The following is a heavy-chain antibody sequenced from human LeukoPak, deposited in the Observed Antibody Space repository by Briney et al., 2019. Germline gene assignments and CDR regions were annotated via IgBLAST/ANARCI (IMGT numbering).Heavy chain of an antibody. CDR3: ARDEARYSSGYYPNWFDP. CDR2: ISGYNGNT. V-gene: IGHV1-18*01. J-gene: IGHJ5*02. Sequence: ASLKVSCKASGYTFSSYGISWVRQAPGQGLEWMGCISGYNGNTHYAHKLQGRVTMTTDTSTSTAYMELKSLRSDDTAVYYCARDEARYSSGYYPNWFDPWGQGTLVTVSS. CDR1: GYTFSSYG. D-gene: IGHD3-22*01.